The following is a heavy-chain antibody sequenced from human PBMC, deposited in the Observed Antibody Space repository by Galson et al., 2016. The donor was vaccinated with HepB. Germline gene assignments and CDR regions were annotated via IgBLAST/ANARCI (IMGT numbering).Heavy chain of an antibody. Sequence: SLRLSCAASGFTFSTYGMHWVRQAPGKGLEWVAVISHDGSNKYYANSVKGRFTISRDNSKNTLYLQMNSLRAEDTAVYYCAKDHAFLGLYFYGMDVWGQGTTVTVSS. D-gene: IGHD3-9*01. CDR1: GFTFSTYG. CDR2: ISHDGSNK. J-gene: IGHJ6*02. V-gene: IGHV3-30*18. CDR3: AKDHAFLGLYFYGMDV.